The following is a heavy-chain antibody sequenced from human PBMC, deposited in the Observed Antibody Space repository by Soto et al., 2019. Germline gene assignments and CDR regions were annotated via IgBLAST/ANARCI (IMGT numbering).Heavy chain of an antibody. Sequence: QVQLVESGGGVVQPGRSLRLSCAASGFTFSSYAMHWVRQAPGKGLEWVAVISYDGSNKYYADSVKGRFTISRDNSKNTLYLQMNSLIAEDTAVYYCARDAGYCSGGSCYFHYYYGMDVWGQGTTVTVSS. J-gene: IGHJ6*02. CDR1: GFTFSSYA. D-gene: IGHD2-15*01. CDR3: ARDAGYCSGGSCYFHYYYGMDV. V-gene: IGHV3-30-3*01. CDR2: ISYDGSNK.